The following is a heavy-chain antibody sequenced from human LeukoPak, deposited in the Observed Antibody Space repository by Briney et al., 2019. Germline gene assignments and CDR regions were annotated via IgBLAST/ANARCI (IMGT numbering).Heavy chain of an antibody. Sequence: GGSLRLSCAASGFTVSTNYMSWVRQAPGKGLEWVSVIYSGGSTYYADSVKGRFTISRDNSKNTLYLQMNSLRAEDTAVYYCASLYYYDSXGYESPFDYWGQGTLVTVSS. J-gene: IGHJ4*02. V-gene: IGHV3-53*01. CDR1: GFTVSTNY. CDR2: IYSGGST. D-gene: IGHD3-22*01. CDR3: ASLYYYDSXGYESPFDY.